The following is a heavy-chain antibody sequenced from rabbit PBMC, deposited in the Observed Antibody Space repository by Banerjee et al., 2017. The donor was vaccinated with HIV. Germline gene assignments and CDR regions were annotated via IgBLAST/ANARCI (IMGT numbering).Heavy chain of an antibody. V-gene: IGHV1S45*01. J-gene: IGHJ4*01. CDR2: IYSGSSGKT. Sequence: QEQLEESGGDLVKPEGSLTLTCTASGFTISSSYWICWVRQAPGKGLEWIACIYSGSSGKTYYASWAKGRFTISKTSSTTVTLQMTSLTAADTATYFCARDPNYGGNSDFTPYFNLWCQGTLVTVS. CDR3: ARDPNYGGNSDFTPYFNL. CDR1: GFTISSSYW. D-gene: IGHD8-1*01.